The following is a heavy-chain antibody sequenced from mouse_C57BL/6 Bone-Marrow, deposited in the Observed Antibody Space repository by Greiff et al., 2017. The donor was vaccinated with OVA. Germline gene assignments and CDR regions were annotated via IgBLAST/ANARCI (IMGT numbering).Heavy chain of an antibody. CDR2: ILPSIGRT. CDR1: DSEVFPIAY. V-gene: IGHV15-2*01. D-gene: IGHD2-4*01. Sequence: QVQLQQSGSELRSPGSSVKLSCKDFDSEVFPIAYMSWVRQKPGHGFEWIGGILPSIGRTIYGEKFDDKATLDADTLSNTAYLELNSLTSEDSAIYYCARGDYAAWFAYWGQGTLVTVSA. CDR3: ARGDYAAWFAY. J-gene: IGHJ3*01.